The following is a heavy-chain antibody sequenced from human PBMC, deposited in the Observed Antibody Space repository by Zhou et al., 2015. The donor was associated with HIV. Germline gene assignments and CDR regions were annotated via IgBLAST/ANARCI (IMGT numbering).Heavy chain of an antibody. CDR1: GGTFSNSA. Sequence: QEELVQSGAEVKKPGSSVTVSCKASGGTFSNSAISWVRQAPGQGLEWMGGIIPILRTANYAQKFQGRVTISADKSTSVVYMKLSSLRYEDTAVYYCARGPGWLRVEGSFDIWGQGTVVTVSS. CDR2: IIPILRTA. CDR3: ARGPGWLRVEGSFDI. D-gene: IGHD5-12*01. V-gene: IGHV1-69*06. J-gene: IGHJ3*02.